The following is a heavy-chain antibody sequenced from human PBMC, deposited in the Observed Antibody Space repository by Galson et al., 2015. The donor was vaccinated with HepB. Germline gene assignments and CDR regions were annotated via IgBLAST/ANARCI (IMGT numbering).Heavy chain of an antibody. Sequence: SLRLSCAASGFTFSNAWMSWVRQAPGKGLEWVGRIKSKTDGGTTDYAAPMKGRFTISRDDSKNTLYLQMNSLKTEDTAVYYCTTTYGRYFDWLLLRYWGQGTLVTVSS. CDR1: GFTFSNAW. CDR2: IKSKTDGGTT. J-gene: IGHJ4*02. D-gene: IGHD3-9*01. CDR3: TTTYGRYFDWLLLRY. V-gene: IGHV3-15*01.